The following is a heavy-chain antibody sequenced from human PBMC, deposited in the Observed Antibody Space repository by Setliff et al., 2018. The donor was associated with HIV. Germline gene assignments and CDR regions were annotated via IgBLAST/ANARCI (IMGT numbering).Heavy chain of an antibody. D-gene: IGHD6-19*01. CDR3: ARERTTAGWETFDY. J-gene: IGHJ4*02. Sequence: GSLRLSCAASGFTFSSYAMTWVRQAPGKGLEWVSSISNNGGKTYYADSEKGRFTISRDNSKNTLYLQMNSLRAADTAVYYCARERTTAGWETFDYWGQGTLVTVSS. CDR2: ISNNGGKT. CDR1: GFTFSSYA. V-gene: IGHV3-23*01.